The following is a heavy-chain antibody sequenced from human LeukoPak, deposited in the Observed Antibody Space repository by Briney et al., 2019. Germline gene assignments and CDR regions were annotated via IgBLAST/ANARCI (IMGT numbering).Heavy chain of an antibody. J-gene: IGHJ4*02. Sequence: GGSLRLSCAASGFTFSSYSMNWVRQAPGKGLEWVSSISSSSIYIYYADSLKGRFTISRDNARNSLYLQMNSLRAEDTAVYYCARPRGNVEMATIPFDYWGQGTVVTVSS. CDR2: ISSSSIYI. CDR1: GFTFSSYS. V-gene: IGHV3-21*01. D-gene: IGHD5-24*01. CDR3: ARPRGNVEMATIPFDY.